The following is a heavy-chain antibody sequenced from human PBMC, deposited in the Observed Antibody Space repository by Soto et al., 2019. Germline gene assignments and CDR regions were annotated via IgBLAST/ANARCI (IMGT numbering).Heavy chain of an antibody. Sequence: SETLSLTCTVSGGSISSGGYYWSWIRQHPGKGLEWIGYIYYSGSTYYNPSLKSRVTISVDTSKNQFSLKLSSVTAADTAAYYCARALAPAPGDFDYWGQGTLVTVSS. CDR1: GGSISSGGYY. CDR2: IYYSGST. D-gene: IGHD3-16*01. J-gene: IGHJ4*02. CDR3: ARALAPAPGDFDY. V-gene: IGHV4-31*03.